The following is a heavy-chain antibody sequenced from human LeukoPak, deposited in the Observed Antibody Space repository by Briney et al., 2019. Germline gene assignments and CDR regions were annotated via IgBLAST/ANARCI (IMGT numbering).Heavy chain of an antibody. CDR1: GYTLTELS. D-gene: IGHD6-19*01. CDR2: FDPEDGET. CDR3: AMPLPSSGWSPFDY. Sequence: GASVKVSCKVSGYTLTELSMHWVRQAPGKGLEWMGGFDPEDGETIYAQKFQGRVTMTEDTSTDTAYMELSSLRSEDTAVYYCAMPLPSSGWSPFDYWGQGTLVTVSS. J-gene: IGHJ4*02. V-gene: IGHV1-24*01.